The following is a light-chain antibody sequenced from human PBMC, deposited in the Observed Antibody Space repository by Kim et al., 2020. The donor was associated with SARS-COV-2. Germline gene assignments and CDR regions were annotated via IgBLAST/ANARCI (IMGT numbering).Light chain of an antibody. CDR2: DAS. V-gene: IGKV1-33*01. J-gene: IGKJ2*01. CDR1: QDISHY. Sequence: DIQMTQSPSSLSASVGDRVTITCQASQDISHYLNWYQHKPGKAPKLLIYDASNLETGVTSRLTGRGSETEFIFTISSLQPEDIATYYCQQYENLPYTFGQGTKLEI. CDR3: QQYENLPYT.